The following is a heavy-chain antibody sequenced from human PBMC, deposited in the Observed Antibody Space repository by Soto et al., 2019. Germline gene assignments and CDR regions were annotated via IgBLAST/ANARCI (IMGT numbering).Heavy chain of an antibody. J-gene: IGHJ6*02. CDR3: ASLFYYYDSSGNRMDV. D-gene: IGHD3-22*01. V-gene: IGHV1-8*01. CDR2: MNPNSGNT. Sequence: GASVKVSCKASGYTFTSYDINWVRQATGQGLEWMGWMNPNSGNTGYAQKFQGRVTMTRNTSISTAYMELSSLRSEDTAVYYCASLFYYYDSSGNRMDVWGQGTTVTVSS. CDR1: GYTFTSYD.